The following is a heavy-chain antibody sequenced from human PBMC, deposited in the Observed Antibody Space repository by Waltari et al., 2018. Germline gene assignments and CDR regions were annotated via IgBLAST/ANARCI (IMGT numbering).Heavy chain of an antibody. CDR2: IIPYFGTA. V-gene: IGHV1-69*01. D-gene: IGHD2-15*01. J-gene: IGHJ4*02. Sequence: QVQLVQSGAEVKKPGSSVKVSCKASGGTFSSYAISWVRQAPGQGLEWMGGIIPYFGTANDAQKFQGRVTITADESTSTAYMELSSLRSEDTAVYYCARAARAGYCSGGSCYLDYWGQGTLVTVSS. CDR3: ARAARAGYCSGGSCYLDY. CDR1: GGTFSSYA.